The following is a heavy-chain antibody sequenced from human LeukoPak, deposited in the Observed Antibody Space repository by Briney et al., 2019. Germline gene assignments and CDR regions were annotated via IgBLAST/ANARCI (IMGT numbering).Heavy chain of an antibody. CDR3: ARGRDSSSWPLGY. J-gene: IGHJ4*02. D-gene: IGHD6-13*01. Sequence: SETLSLTCAVYGGSFSGYYWSWIRQPPGKGLEWIGEINHSGSTNYNPSLKSRVTISVDTSKNQFSLKLSSVTAADTAVYYCARGRDSSSWPLGYWGQGTLVTVSS. CDR1: GGSFSGYY. CDR2: INHSGST. V-gene: IGHV4-34*01.